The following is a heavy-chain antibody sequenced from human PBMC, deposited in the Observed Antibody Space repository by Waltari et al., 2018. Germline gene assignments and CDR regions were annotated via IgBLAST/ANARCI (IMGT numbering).Heavy chain of an antibody. CDR2: IYHSGST. CDR1: GYSISSGYY. CDR3: ARHHGDMIVVVTFDY. V-gene: IGHV4-38-2*01. D-gene: IGHD3-22*01. Sequence: QVQLQESGPGLVKPSETLSLTCAVSGYSISSGYYWGWIRQPPGKGLEWIGSIYHSGSTYYNPSLKSRVTISVDTSKNQCSLKLSSVTAADTAVYYCARHHGDMIVVVTFDYWGQGTLVTVSS. J-gene: IGHJ4*02.